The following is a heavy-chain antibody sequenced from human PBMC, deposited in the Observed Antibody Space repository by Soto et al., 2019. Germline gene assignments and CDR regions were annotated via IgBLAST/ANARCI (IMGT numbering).Heavy chain of an antibody. CDR1: GFTFSSYA. CDR2: ISGSGGST. CDR3: ASPVVATTPYYYYGMDI. J-gene: IGHJ6*02. D-gene: IGHD2-15*01. V-gene: IGHV3-23*01. Sequence: VQLLESGGGLVQPGGSLRLSCAASGFTFSSYAMSWVRQAPGKGLEWVSAISGSGGSTYYAGSVKGRFTISRDNSKNTLYLQKNSLRAEDTAVYYCASPVVATTPYYYYGMDIWGQGTTVTVSS.